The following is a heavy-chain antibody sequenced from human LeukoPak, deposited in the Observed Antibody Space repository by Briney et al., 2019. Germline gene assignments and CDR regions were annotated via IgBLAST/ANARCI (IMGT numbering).Heavy chain of an antibody. Sequence: GGSLRLSCAASGFTFSSYEMNWVRQAPGKGLEWVSYISSSGSTIYYADSVKGRFTISRDNAKTSLYLQMNSLRAEDTAVYYCARDLYRIVVVPHYFDYWGQGTLVTASS. V-gene: IGHV3-48*03. CDR3: ARDLYRIVVVPHYFDY. CDR1: GFTFSSYE. J-gene: IGHJ4*02. D-gene: IGHD3-22*01. CDR2: ISSSGSTI.